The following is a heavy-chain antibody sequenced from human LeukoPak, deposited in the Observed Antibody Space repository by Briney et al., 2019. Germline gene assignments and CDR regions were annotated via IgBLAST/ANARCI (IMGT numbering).Heavy chain of an antibody. CDR2: ISSSSSYI. V-gene: IGHV3-21*01. CDR1: GFTFSSYS. Sequence: PGGSLRLFCAASGFTFSSYSMNWVRQAPGKGLEWVSSISSSSSYIYYADSVKGRFTISRDNAKNSLYLQMNRLRAEDTAVYYCARGIEDSSGYDFDYWGQGTLVTVSS. J-gene: IGHJ4*02. D-gene: IGHD3-22*01. CDR3: ARGIEDSSGYDFDY.